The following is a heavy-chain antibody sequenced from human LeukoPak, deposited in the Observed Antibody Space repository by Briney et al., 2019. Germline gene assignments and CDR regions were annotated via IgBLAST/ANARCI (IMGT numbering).Heavy chain of an antibody. Sequence: GGSLRLSCAASGFTFSTYDMNWVRQAPGKGLEWVSYISRSSRHIYYADSMKGRHTISRDNAKSSLYLQMDSLSDEDTAIYYCARDRAALARMGGMDVWGQGTTVTVFS. CDR3: ARDRAALARMGGMDV. V-gene: IGHV3-21*01. CDR1: GFTFSTYD. D-gene: IGHD5-12*01. CDR2: ISRSSRHI. J-gene: IGHJ6*02.